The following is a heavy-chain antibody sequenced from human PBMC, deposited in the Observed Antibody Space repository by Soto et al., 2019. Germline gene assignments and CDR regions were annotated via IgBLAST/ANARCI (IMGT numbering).Heavy chain of an antibody. J-gene: IGHJ1*01. CDR2: IYPGDADT. CDR3: ATAALLLPHFQH. D-gene: IGHD2-2*01. CDR1: AYSFTNYW. V-gene: IGHV5-51*01. Sequence: PGESLKISCKSSAYSFTNYWIGWVRQMPGKGLEWMGIIYPGDADTIYSPSFKGQVTISADKSINTAYLQWRSLKASDTAVYYCATAALLLPHFQHWGQGTLVTVSS.